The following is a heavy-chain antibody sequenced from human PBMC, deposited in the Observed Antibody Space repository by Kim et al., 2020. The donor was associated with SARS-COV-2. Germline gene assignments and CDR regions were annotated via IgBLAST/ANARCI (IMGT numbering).Heavy chain of an antibody. J-gene: IGHJ4*02. D-gene: IGHD3-3*01. Sequence: FQGRVTITADKSTSTAYMELSSLRSEDTAVYYCARVGGPAKFLEWSGNDYWGQGTLVTVSS. V-gene: IGHV1-69*04. CDR3: ARVGGPAKFLEWSGNDY.